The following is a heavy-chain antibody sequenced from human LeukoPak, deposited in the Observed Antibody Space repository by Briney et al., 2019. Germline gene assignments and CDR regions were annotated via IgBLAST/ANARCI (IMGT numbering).Heavy chain of an antibody. CDR1: GFTFSSNW. J-gene: IGHJ4*02. CDR2: INSDGSST. D-gene: IGHD6-19*01. CDR3: AKVGSGWYYFDY. Sequence: GGSLRLSCAASGFTFSSNWMHWVRQAPGKGLVWVSGINSDGSSTKYAELVKGRITISRDNSKNTLYLQMNSLRAEDTAVYYCAKVGSGWYYFDYWGQGTLVTVSS. V-gene: IGHV3-74*03.